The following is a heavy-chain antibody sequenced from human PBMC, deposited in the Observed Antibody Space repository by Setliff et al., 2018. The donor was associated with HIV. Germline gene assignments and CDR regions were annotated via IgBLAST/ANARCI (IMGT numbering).Heavy chain of an antibody. D-gene: IGHD5-12*01. V-gene: IGHV4-38-2*01. CDR3: ARVRRRDGYNFDY. J-gene: IGHJ4*02. Sequence: SETLSLTCAVSGYAISSSGYYWGWIRQPPGKGLEWIGSIYHSGSTNYNPSLKSRVTISVDTSKNQFSLKLSSVTAADTAVYYCARVRRRDGYNFDYWGQGTLVTVSS. CDR2: IYHSGST. CDR1: GYAISSSGYY.